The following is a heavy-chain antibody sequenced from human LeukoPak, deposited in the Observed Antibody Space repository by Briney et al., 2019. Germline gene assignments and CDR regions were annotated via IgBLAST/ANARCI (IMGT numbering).Heavy chain of an antibody. CDR2: IKQDGSEK. CDR1: GFTFSSYW. CDR3: ARHEGEWELPGPFDY. J-gene: IGHJ4*02. D-gene: IGHD1-26*01. V-gene: IGHV3-7*01. Sequence: GGSLRLSCAASGFTFSSYWMSWVRQAPGKGLEWVANIKQDGSEKYYVDSVKGRFTISRDNAKNSLYLQMNSLRAEDTAVYYCARHEGEWELPGPFDYWGQGTLVTVSS.